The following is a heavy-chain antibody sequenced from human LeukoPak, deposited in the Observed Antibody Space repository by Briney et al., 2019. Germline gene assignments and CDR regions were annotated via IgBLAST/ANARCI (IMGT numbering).Heavy chain of an antibody. CDR3: ARDYVDDIPMIKDY. CDR2: IIPIFGTA. J-gene: IGHJ4*02. Sequence: GASVNVSCTASGGTFSSYAISWVRQAPGQGLEWMGGIIPIFGTANYAQKFQGRVTITADESTGTAYMELSSLRSEDTAVYYCARDYVDDIPMIKDYWGQGTLVTVSS. D-gene: IGHD2-8*01. CDR1: GGTFSSYA. V-gene: IGHV1-69*13.